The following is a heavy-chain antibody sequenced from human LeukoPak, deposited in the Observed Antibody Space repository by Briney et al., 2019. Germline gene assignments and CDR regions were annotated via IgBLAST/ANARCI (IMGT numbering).Heavy chain of an antibody. CDR1: GGSISSGPYY. J-gene: IGHJ3*02. CDR3: ARDLLRGLTGSWFEAFDI. CDR2: ISTRGRT. V-gene: IGHV4-61*02. Sequence: SETLSLTCIVSGGSISSGPYYWNWIRQPAGKGLEWIGRISTRGRTLYNPSLKSRVTLSIDTSNNQLSLSLNSVTAADTAIYYCARDLLRGLTGSWFEAFDIWGQGTMVTVSS. D-gene: IGHD6-13*01.